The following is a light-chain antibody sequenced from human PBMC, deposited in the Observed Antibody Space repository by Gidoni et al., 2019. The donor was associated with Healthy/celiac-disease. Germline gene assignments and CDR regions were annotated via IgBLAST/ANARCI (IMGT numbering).Light chain of an antibody. V-gene: IGKV3-11*01. J-gene: IGKJ5*01. CDR3: QQRSNWQSIT. Sequence: EIVLTQSPATLSLSPGERATLSCRASQSVSSYLAWYQQKPGQAPRLLIYDASNRATGSPARFSGSGSRTDFPLTISSLEPEDFAVYYCQQRSNWQSITFGQGTRLEIK. CDR2: DAS. CDR1: QSVSSY.